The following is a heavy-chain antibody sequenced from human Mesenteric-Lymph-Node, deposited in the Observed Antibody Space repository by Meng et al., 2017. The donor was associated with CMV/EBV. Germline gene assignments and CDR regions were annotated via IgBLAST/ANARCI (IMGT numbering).Heavy chain of an antibody. J-gene: IGHJ6*02. CDR2: INHSGST. CDR1: GFTFDDYT. CDR3: ASLRAYCSSTSCYGTYYYGMDV. V-gene: IGHV4-34*01. D-gene: IGHD2-2*01. Sequence: ESLKISCAASGFTFDDYTMHWIRQPPGKGLEWIGEINHSGSTNYNPSLKSRVTISVDTSKNQFSLKLSSVTAADTAVYYCASLRAYCSSTSCYGTYYYGMDVWGQGTTVTVSS.